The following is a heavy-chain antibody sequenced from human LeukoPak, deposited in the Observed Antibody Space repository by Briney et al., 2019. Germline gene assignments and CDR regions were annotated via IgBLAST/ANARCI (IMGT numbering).Heavy chain of an antibody. CDR1: GGSISSSSYY. V-gene: IGHV4-39*07. J-gene: IGHJ4*02. CDR2: IYYSGST. CDR3: ARVYLDHTPTGGYFDY. D-gene: IGHD7-27*01. Sequence: PSETLSLTCTVSGGSISSSSYYWGWIRQPPGKGLEWIGSIYYSGSTYYNPSLKSRVTISVDTSKNQFSLKLSSVTAADTAVYYCARVYLDHTPTGGYFDYWGQGTLVTVSS.